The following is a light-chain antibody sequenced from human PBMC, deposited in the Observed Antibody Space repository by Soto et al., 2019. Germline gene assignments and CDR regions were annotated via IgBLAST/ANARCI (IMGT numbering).Light chain of an antibody. V-gene: IGKV3D-20*02. CDR3: QQRSHWPPT. Sequence: VLSTQSSGSLSLPPGEIATLSFRPSQSVSSSYVAWYQQKPGQAPRLLICDTSNRATGIPARFSGSGSGTDFALTISRLEPEDFAVYYCQQRSHWPPTFGQGTKLDI. J-gene: IGKJ1*01. CDR2: DTS. CDR1: QSVSSSY.